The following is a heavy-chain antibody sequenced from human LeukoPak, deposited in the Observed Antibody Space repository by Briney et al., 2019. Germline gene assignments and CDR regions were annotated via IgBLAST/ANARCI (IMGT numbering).Heavy chain of an antibody. CDR2: ISANNGNT. J-gene: IGHJ5*02. CDR1: GYTFTTFG. Sequence: ASVKVSCKASGYTFTTFGISWVRQAPGQGLEWMGWISANNGNTNYAQKFQGRVTMTTDTSTSTAYMELRSLRSDDTAVYYCARDPGSFLSSTGWLNWFAPRGQGTLVTVSS. V-gene: IGHV1-18*01. D-gene: IGHD6-19*01. CDR3: ARDPGSFLSSTGWLNWFAP.